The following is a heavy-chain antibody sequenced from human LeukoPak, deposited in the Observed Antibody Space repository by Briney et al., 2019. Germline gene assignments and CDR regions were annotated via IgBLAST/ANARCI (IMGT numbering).Heavy chain of an antibody. D-gene: IGHD2-2*01. CDR3: ARWGLVAPGTYYYFYMDV. J-gene: IGHJ6*03. CDR1: GYTFTNYG. CDR2: INAYNGDT. V-gene: IGHV1-18*01. Sequence: ASVKVSFKASGYTFTNYGVSWVRQAPGQGLEWMGWINAYNGDTHYAQNLQGRLTMTTDTSTSTAFMELRSLRPDDTAVYYCARWGLVAPGTYYYFYMDVWGRGTTVTVSS.